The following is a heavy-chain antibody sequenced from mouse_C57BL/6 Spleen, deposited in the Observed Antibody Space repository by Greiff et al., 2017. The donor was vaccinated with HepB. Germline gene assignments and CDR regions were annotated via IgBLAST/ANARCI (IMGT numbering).Heavy chain of an antibody. V-gene: IGHV14-4*01. CDR2: IDPENGDT. Sequence: VQLQQSGAELVRPGASVKLSCTASGFNIKDDYMHWVKQRPEQGLEWIGWIDPENGDTEYASKFQGKATITADTSSNTAYLPLSSLTSEDTAVYYCTSKGAMDYWGQGTSVTVSS. CDR1: GFNIKDDY. CDR3: TSKGAMDY. J-gene: IGHJ4*01.